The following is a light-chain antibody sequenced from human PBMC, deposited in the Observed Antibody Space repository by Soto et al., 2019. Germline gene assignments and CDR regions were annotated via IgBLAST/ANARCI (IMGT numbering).Light chain of an antibody. J-gene: IGLJ1*01. CDR3: CSYAGSSTYV. Sequence: QSALTQPASVSGSPGQSITISCTGTSSDVGSYNLVSWYQQHPGKAPKLTIYEGSTRPSGVSNRFSGSKSGNTASLTISGLQAEDEADYYCCSYAGSSTYVFGTGTKLTVL. CDR1: SSDVGSYNL. CDR2: EGS. V-gene: IGLV2-23*01.